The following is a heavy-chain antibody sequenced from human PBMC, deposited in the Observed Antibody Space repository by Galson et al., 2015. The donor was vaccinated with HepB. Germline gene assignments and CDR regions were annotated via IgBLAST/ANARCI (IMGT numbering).Heavy chain of an antibody. D-gene: IGHD3-22*01. CDR1: GFTFSTYW. J-gene: IGHJ4*02. CDR2: IKGDGRST. V-gene: IGHV3-74*01. Sequence: ASGFTFSTYWLHWVRQAPGKGLVWVSRIKGDGRSTSYADSVKGRFTSSRDNAKNTLYLQMNSLRAEDTAVYYCARGDYYDSSGYYFYWGRGTLVTVSS. CDR3: ARGDYYDSSGYYFY.